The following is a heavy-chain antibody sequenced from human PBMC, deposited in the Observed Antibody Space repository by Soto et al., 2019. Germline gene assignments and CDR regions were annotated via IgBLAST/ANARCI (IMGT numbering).Heavy chain of an antibody. J-gene: IGHJ3*02. D-gene: IGHD3-10*01. CDR1: GFTFSSYA. Sequence: PGGSLRLSCAASGFTFSSYAMHWVRQAPGKGLEWVAVISYDGSNKYYADSVKGRFTISRDNSKNTLYLQMNSLRAEDTAVYYCARDSSGLYRPHDPFDIWGQGTMVTVSS. CDR2: ISYDGSNK. V-gene: IGHV3-30-3*01. CDR3: ARDSSGLYRPHDPFDI.